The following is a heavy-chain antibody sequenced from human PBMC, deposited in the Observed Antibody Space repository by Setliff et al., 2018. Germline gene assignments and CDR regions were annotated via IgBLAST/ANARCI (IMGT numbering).Heavy chain of an antibody. CDR1: GGSFSGYY. D-gene: IGHD1-26*01. CDR2: IIHSGST. CDR3: ARSFSRSGKFLLDY. J-gene: IGHJ4*02. Sequence: PSETLSLTCAVYGGSFSGYYWSWIRQPPGKRLEWIGEIIHSGSTNYNPSLKSRVTISMDTSKNQFSLKVPSVTAADTAVYYCARSFSRSGKFLLDYWGQGARVTV. V-gene: IGHV4-34*12.